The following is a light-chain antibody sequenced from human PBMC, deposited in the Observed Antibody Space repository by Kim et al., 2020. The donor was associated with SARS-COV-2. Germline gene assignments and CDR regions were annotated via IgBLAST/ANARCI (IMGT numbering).Light chain of an antibody. J-gene: IGKJ1*01. CDR3: HQYYTTPT. CDR1: QSVLYSSNNKNY. CDR2: WAS. V-gene: IGKV4-1*01. Sequence: DIVMTQSPDSLAVSLGERATINCKSSQSVLYSSNNKNYLSWYQQKPGQSPKLLIYWASARESGVPDRFSGSGSGTDFTLTISSLQAEDVAVYYCHQYYTTPTFGQGTKVDIK.